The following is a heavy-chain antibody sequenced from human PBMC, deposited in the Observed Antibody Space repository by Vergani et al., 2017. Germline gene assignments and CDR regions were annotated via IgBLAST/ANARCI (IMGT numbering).Heavy chain of an antibody. CDR3: ARGQWLPTLSFDY. CDR2: ISAYNGNT. CDR1: GYTFVNHP. D-gene: IGHD6-19*01. Sequence: QAQLGQSDSEVKKPGDSVTLSCKTSGYTFVNHPITWVRQAPGQGLEWMGWISAYNGNTNYAQKLQGRVTMTTDTSTSTAYMELRSLRSDDTAVYYCARGQWLPTLSFDYWGQGTLVTVSS. J-gene: IGHJ4*02. V-gene: IGHV1-18*04.